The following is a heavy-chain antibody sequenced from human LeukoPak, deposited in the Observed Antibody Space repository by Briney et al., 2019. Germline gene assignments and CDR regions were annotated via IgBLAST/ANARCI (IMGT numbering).Heavy chain of an antibody. CDR1: GFTFSSYG. J-gene: IGHJ4*02. CDR2: IRYDGSNK. D-gene: IGHD6-19*01. CDR3: AKDPDPGWLVPVYYFDY. Sequence: GGSLRLSCAASGFTFSSYGMHWVRQAPGKGLEWVAFIRYDGSNKYYADSVKGRFTISRDNSKNTLYLQMNSLRAEDTAVYYCAKDPDPGWLVPVYYFDYWGQGTLVTVSS. V-gene: IGHV3-30*02.